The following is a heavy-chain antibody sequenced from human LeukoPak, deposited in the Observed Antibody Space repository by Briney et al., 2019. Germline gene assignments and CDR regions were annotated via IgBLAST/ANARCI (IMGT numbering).Heavy chain of an antibody. CDR2: ISSGSSYI. V-gene: IGHV3-21*01. D-gene: IGHD3-22*01. Sequence: GGSLRLSCEASGFTFSTYTMNWVRQAPGKGLEWVSSISSGSSYIDYADSVKGRFTISRDNAKNSVYLQMNSLRAEDTAVYYCVRGALYDSSGYYWFDTWGQGTLVTVSS. J-gene: IGHJ5*02. CDR3: VRGALYDSSGYYWFDT. CDR1: GFTFSTYT.